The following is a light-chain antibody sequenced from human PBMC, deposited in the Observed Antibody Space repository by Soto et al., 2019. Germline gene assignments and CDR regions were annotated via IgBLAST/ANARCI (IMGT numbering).Light chain of an antibody. Sequence: DIVMTQSPDSLAVSLGERATINCKSSQTVLNSSNNRNYLAWFQQKPGQPPKLLIYWASTRESGVPDRFSGSVSGTDFTLTISSLQAEDVAVYYCQQYYRARTFGQGTEVEIK. CDR2: WAS. J-gene: IGKJ1*01. V-gene: IGKV4-1*01. CDR3: QQYYRART. CDR1: QTVLNSSNNRNY.